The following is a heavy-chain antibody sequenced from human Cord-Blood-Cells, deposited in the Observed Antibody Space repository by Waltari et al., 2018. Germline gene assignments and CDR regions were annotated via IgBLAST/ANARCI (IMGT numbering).Heavy chain of an antibody. Sequence: QVQLQESGPGLVKPSETLSLTCTVSGGSARSGSYYWSWIRQPPGKGLEWIGYIYYSGSTNYNPSLKSRVTISVDTSKNQFSLKLSSVTAADTAVYYCASCSSTSCYAFDIWGQGTMVTVSS. V-gene: IGHV4-61*01. CDR1: GGSARSGSYY. CDR3: ASCSSTSCYAFDI. D-gene: IGHD2-2*01. J-gene: IGHJ3*02. CDR2: IYYSGST.